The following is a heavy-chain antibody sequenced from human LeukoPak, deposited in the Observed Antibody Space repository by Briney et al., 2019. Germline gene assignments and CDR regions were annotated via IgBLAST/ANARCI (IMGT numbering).Heavy chain of an antibody. CDR2: IYPGDSDT. CDR3: ARCGEMATISSCYFDY. D-gene: IGHD5-24*01. CDR1: GYSFTYYW. V-gene: IGHV5-51*01. J-gene: IGHJ4*02. Sequence: GESLKISCKGFGYSFTYYWIGWVRQMPGKGLEWMGIIYPGDSDTRYSPSFQGQVTISADKSISTAYLQWSSLRASDTAMYDCARCGEMATISSCYFDYWGQGTVVTVSS.